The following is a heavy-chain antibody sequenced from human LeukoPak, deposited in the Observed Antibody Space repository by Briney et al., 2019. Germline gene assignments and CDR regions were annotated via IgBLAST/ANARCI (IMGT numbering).Heavy chain of an antibody. Sequence: GGSLRLSCAASGITFRSYLMYWVRQAPGKGLVWVSHINSDGSSTTYADSVKGRFTISRDNAKNTVYLQMNSLRAEDTAVYYCARGRFYYYDSSGYWVPDYWGQGTLVTVSS. D-gene: IGHD3-22*01. J-gene: IGHJ4*02. CDR1: GITFRSYL. CDR3: ARGRFYYYDSSGYWVPDY. CDR2: INSDGSST. V-gene: IGHV3-74*01.